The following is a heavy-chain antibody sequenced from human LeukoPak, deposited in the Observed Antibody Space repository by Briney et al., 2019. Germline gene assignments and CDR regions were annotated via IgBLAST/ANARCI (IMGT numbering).Heavy chain of an antibody. CDR2: IRGKANSYAT. CDR3: TRTTVTSDNYYYGMDV. Sequence: PGGSLTLSCAASGFTFSGSAMHWVRQASGKGLERVGRIRGKANSYATAYAASVKGRFTISRDDSKNTAYLQMNSLKTEDTAVYYWTRTTVTSDNYYYGMDVWGQGTTVTVSS. J-gene: IGHJ6*02. V-gene: IGHV3-73*01. D-gene: IGHD4-17*01. CDR1: GFTFSGSA.